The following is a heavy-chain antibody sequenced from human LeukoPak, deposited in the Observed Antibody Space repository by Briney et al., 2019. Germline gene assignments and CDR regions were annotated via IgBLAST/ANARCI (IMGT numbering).Heavy chain of an antibody. CDR1: GYSFTSYW. V-gene: IGHV5-51*01. Sequence: GESLKISCKGSGYSFTSYWIGWVRQMPGKGLEWMVIIYPGDSDTRYSPSFQSQVTISADKSISTDYLQWSSLKASDTAMYYCARQGVGATDHIDYWGQGTLVTVSS. CDR2: IYPGDSDT. D-gene: IGHD1-26*01. CDR3: ARQGVGATDHIDY. J-gene: IGHJ4*02.